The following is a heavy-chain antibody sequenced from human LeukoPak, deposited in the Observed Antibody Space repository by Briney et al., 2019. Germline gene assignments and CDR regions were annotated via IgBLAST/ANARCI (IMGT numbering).Heavy chain of an antibody. CDR3: ARQTKSIAARRNWFDP. V-gene: IGHV4-39*01. D-gene: IGHD6-6*01. CDR2: IYYSGST. CDR1: GGSIGSSSYY. J-gene: IGHJ5*02. Sequence: SETLSLTCTVSGGSIGSSSYYWGWIRQPPGKGLEWIGSIYYSGSTYYNPSLKSRVTISVDTSKNQFSLKLSSVTAADTAVYYCARQTKSIAARRNWFDPWGQGTLVTVSS.